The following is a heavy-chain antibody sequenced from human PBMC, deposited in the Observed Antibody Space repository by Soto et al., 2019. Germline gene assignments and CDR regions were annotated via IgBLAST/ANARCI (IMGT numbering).Heavy chain of an antibody. Sequence: AWGSLRLSCTASGVTFSSYSKNWGRQAPGKGLEWVSSISSSSSYIYYADSVKGRVTISGDTAKNSLYLKMSSLRAEDTAVYYCARGYWSVGSCYERPIDHWGQGTLVTVSS. CDR2: ISSSSSYI. CDR3: ARGYWSVGSCYERPIDH. J-gene: IGHJ4*02. CDR1: GVTFSSYS. V-gene: IGHV3-21*01. D-gene: IGHD2-15*01.